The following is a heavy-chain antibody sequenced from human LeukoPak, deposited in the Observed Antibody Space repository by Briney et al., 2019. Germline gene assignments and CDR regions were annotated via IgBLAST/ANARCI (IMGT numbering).Heavy chain of an antibody. D-gene: IGHD7-27*01. CDR3: ASLVTGDRVFDY. J-gene: IGHJ4*02. Sequence: GRSLRLSCAASGFTFSSYGMHWVRQAPGKGLEWVAVISYDGSNKYYADSVKGRFTFSRDNSKNTLYLQMNSLRAEDTAVYYCASLVTGDRVFDYWGQGTLVTVSS. CDR2: ISYDGSNK. CDR1: GFTFSSYG. V-gene: IGHV3-30*19.